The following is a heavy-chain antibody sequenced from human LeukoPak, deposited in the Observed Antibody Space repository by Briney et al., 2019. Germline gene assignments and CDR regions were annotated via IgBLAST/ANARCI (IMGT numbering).Heavy chain of an antibody. CDR3: ARTTSFTASGYDY. D-gene: IGHD6-25*01. Sequence: GASVKVSCKASGYTFTNYHINWVRRATGQGLEWMGWMNPNNGDSGYAQKFQGRVTITRDTSISTSYMELRSLRSDDTAVYFCARTTSFTASGYDYWGQGTLVTVSS. CDR2: MNPNNGDS. CDR1: GYTFTNYH. V-gene: IGHV1-8*03. J-gene: IGHJ4*02.